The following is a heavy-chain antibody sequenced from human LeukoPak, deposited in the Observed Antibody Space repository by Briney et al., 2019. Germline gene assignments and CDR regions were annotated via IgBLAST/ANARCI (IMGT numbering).Heavy chain of an antibody. CDR3: ARESTAAGTSEIDS. CDR2: IWYDGTGK. CDR1: GFTFKSYG. D-gene: IGHD6-13*01. Sequence: GGSLRLPCAASGFTFKSYGMHWVRQAPGRGLEWVAVIWYDGTGKYYADSVKGRFTISRDNSKNTLYLQMNSLRADDTALYYCARESTAAGTSEIDSWGQGTLVTVSS. V-gene: IGHV3-33*01. J-gene: IGHJ4*02.